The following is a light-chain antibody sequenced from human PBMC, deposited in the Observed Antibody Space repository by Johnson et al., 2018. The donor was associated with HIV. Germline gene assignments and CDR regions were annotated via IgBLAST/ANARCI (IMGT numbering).Light chain of an antibody. CDR1: SSNIGNNY. CDR3: GTWDSSLSAGV. Sequence: QSALTQPPSVSAAPGQKVTISCSGSSSNIGNNYVSWYQQLPGTAPKLLIYDNNKRPSGIPDRFSGSKSGTSATLGITGLQTGDEAYYYCGTWDSSLSAGVFGTGTKVTVL. J-gene: IGLJ1*01. V-gene: IGLV1-51*01. CDR2: DNN.